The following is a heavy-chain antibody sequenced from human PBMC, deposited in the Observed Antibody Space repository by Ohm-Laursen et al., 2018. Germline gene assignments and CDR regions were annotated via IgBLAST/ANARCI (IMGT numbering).Heavy chain of an antibody. J-gene: IGHJ4*02. D-gene: IGHD3-16*01. CDR1: GFTVSSNY. CDR2: IYSGGST. CDR3: ARDQVGDLDY. V-gene: IGHV3-66*01. Sequence: SLRLSRSASGFTVSSNYMSWVRQAPGKGLEWVSVIYSGGSTYYADSVKGRFTISRDNSKNTLYLQMNSLRAEDTAVYYCARDQVGDLDYWGQGTLVTVSS.